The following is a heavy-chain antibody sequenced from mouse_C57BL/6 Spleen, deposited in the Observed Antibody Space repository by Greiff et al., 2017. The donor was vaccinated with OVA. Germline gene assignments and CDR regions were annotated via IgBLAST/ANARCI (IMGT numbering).Heavy chain of an antibody. CDR2: IWRGGST. CDR1: GFSLTSYG. D-gene: IGHD1-1*01. CDR3: ASYYYGSAWFAY. Sequence: VQRVESGPGLVQPSQSLSITCTVSGFSLTSYGVHWVRQSPGKGLEWLGVIWRGGSTAYNAAFISRLSISKDNAKSQVFFKMNSLQADDTAVYYCASYYYGSAWFAYWGQGTLVTVSA. V-gene: IGHV2-2*01. J-gene: IGHJ3*01.